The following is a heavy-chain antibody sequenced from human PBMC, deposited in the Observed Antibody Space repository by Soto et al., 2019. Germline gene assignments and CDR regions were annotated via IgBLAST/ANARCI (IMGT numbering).Heavy chain of an antibody. V-gene: IGHV3-33*01. Sequence: QVQLVESGGGVVQPGRSLTLSCAASGFTFSSYGMHWVRQAPGKGLEWVAVIWYDGSNKYYADSVKGRFTISRDNSKNTLYLQMNSLRAEDTAVYYGAGARVPASVDYYDYYMDVWGKGTTVTVSS. CDR3: AGARVPASVDYYDYYMDV. J-gene: IGHJ6*03. CDR2: IWYDGSNK. CDR1: GFTFSSYG. D-gene: IGHD2-2*01.